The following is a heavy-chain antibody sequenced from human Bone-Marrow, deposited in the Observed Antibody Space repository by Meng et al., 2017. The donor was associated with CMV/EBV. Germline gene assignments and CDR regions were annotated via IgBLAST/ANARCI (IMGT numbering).Heavy chain of an antibody. Sequence: TFGFTFSSYWMSWVRQAPGKGLEWVANIKQDEGEKYYVDSVKGRFTISRDNAKNSLYLQMNSLRADDTAIYYCARQRYSSGWKTFDYWGQGTLVTVSS. V-gene: IGHV3-7*01. J-gene: IGHJ4*02. CDR1: GFTFSSYW. CDR2: IKQDEGEK. CDR3: ARQRYSSGWKTFDY. D-gene: IGHD6-19*01.